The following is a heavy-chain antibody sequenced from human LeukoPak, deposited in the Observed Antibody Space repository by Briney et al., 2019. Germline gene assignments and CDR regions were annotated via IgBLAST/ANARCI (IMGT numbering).Heavy chain of an antibody. CDR3: AKVIRRGSSWYADFDY. D-gene: IGHD6-13*01. J-gene: IGHJ4*02. CDR1: GFTFDDYA. V-gene: IGHV3-9*01. Sequence: GGSLRLSCAASGFTFDDYAMHWVRQAPGKGLGWVSGISWNSGSIGYADSVKGRFTISRDNAKNSLYLQMNSLRAEDTALYYCAKVIRRGSSWYADFDYWGQGALVTVSS. CDR2: ISWNSGSI.